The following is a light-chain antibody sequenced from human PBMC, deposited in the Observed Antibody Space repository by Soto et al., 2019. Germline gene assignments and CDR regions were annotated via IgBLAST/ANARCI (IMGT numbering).Light chain of an antibody. CDR2: EVN. V-gene: IGLV2-23*02. CDR3: CSFTSSNTHV. Sequence: QSALTQPASVSGSPGQSITISCTGTSSDFGNYNLVSWYQQHPGKVPKLILFEVNKRPSGVSGRSSGFKSGNTASLTISGLQTEDEADYYCCSFTSSNTHVFGTGTKLTVL. CDR1: SSDFGNYNL. J-gene: IGLJ1*01.